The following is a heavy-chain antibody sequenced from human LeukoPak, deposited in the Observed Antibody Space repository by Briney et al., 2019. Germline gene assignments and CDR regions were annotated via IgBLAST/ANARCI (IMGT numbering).Heavy chain of an antibody. CDR1: GDSISSSY. Sequence: SETLSLTCAVSGDSISSSYWNWIRQPPGKGLEWIGYFYYSGSTNYNPSLKSRVTISVDTSRNQFSLKLSSVTAADTAVYYCARHANAYSSSWFDYWGQGTLVTVSS. J-gene: IGHJ4*02. CDR3: ARHANAYSSSWFDY. D-gene: IGHD6-13*01. CDR2: FYYSGST. V-gene: IGHV4-59*08.